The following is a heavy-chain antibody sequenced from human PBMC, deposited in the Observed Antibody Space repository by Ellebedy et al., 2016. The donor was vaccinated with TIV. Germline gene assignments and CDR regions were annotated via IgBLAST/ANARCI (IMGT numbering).Heavy chain of an antibody. V-gene: IGHV1-18*01. CDR2: ISTYNGNT. Sequence: AASVKVSCKASGYTFTSYGISWVRQTPGQGLEGRGWISTYNGNTNYAQKLQGRVTMTTDTSTSTAYMELRSLRSDDTAVYYCARDRITMIVVVIRNPNDAFDIWGQGTMVTVSS. D-gene: IGHD3-22*01. CDR1: GYTFTSYG. J-gene: IGHJ3*02. CDR3: ARDRITMIVVVIRNPNDAFDI.